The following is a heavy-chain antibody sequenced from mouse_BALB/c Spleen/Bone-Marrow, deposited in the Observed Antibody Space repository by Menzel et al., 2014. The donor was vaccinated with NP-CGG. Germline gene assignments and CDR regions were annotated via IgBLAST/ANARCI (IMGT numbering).Heavy chain of an antibody. CDR3: TASFTTATAY. Sequence: VKLMESGAELVRPGASVKLSCKASGYTFTSYWINWVKQRPGQGLEWIGNIYPSDSYTNYNQTFKDKATLTVDKSSSTAYMQLSSPTSEDSAVYYCTASFTTATAYWGQGTLVTVSA. D-gene: IGHD1-2*01. J-gene: IGHJ3*01. CDR2: IYPSDSYT. V-gene: IGHV1-69*02. CDR1: GYTFTSYW.